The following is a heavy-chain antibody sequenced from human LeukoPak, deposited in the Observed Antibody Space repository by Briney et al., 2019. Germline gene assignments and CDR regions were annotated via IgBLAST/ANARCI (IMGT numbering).Heavy chain of an antibody. CDR1: GGSISSYY. V-gene: IGHV4-59*01. CDR3: AKTSLHAFDI. Sequence: SETLSLTCTVSGGSISSYYWSWVRQPPGKGLEWIGYIYYSGSTNYNPSLKSRVTISIDTSKSQFSLKLSSVTAADPALYLCAKTSLHAFDIWGQGTMVSVSS. CDR2: IYYSGST. J-gene: IGHJ3*02.